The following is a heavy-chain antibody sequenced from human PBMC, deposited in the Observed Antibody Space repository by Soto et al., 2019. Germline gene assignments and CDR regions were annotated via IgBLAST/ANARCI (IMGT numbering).Heavy chain of an antibody. V-gene: IGHV3-30-3*01. J-gene: IGHJ6*02. CDR3: ATSIAARPSSYYYYYGMDV. CDR1: GFTFSSYA. Sequence: GGSLRLSCAASGFTFSSYAMHWVRQAPGKGLEWVAVISYDGSNKYYADSVKGRFTISRDNSKNTLYLQMNSLRAEDTAVYYCATSIAARPSSYYYYYGMDVWGQGTTVTVSS. D-gene: IGHD6-6*01. CDR2: ISYDGSNK.